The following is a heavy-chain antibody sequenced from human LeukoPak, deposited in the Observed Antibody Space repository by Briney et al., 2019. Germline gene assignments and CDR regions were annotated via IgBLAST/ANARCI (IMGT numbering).Heavy chain of an antibody. D-gene: IGHD4-23*01. CDR1: GFTFSSYW. V-gene: IGHV3-74*01. CDR2: FNSDGSST. CDR3: ARYYGGTYWYFDL. J-gene: IGHJ2*01. Sequence: PGGTLRLFCAASGFTFSSYWMHWVRQAPGKGLVWVSRFNSDGSSTSYADSVKGRFTISRDNAKNTLYLQMNSLRAEDTAVYYCARYYGGTYWYFDLWGRGTLVTVSS.